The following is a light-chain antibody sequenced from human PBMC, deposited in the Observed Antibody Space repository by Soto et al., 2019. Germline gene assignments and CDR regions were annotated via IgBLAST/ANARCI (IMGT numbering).Light chain of an antibody. J-gene: IGKJ1*01. V-gene: IGKV3D-15*02. CDR1: QSVGTR. Sequence: EIVMTQSPATLSVSPGERATLSCRAAQSVGTRLAWYQHKTGQAPRLLISGASNRATGIPDRFSGSGSGREFTLTISRLEPEDFAVFYCHQYADSPETFGQGTKVDNK. CDR3: HQYADSPET. CDR2: GAS.